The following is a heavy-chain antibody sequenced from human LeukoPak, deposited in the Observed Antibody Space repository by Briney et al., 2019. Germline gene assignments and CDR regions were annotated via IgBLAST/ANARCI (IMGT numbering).Heavy chain of an antibody. CDR2: IYPGDSDT. Sequence: HGESLKISCKGSGYSFTSYWIGWVRQMPGKGLEWMGIIYPGDSDTRYSPSFQGQVTISADKSISTAYLQWSSLKASDTAMYYCARLYYYDSPSGLGIQHWGQGTLVTVSS. CDR1: GYSFTSYW. CDR3: ARLYYYDSPSGLGIQH. V-gene: IGHV5-51*01. J-gene: IGHJ1*01. D-gene: IGHD3-22*01.